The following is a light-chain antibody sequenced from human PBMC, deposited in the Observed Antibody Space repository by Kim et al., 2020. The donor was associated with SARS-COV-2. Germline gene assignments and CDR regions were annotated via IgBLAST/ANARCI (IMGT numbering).Light chain of an antibody. V-gene: IGKV1-39*01. CDR1: QSITTY. CDR2: GAS. Sequence: DIQMTQSPSYLSASVGDRVTIACRTSQSITTYLNWYQQKPGEAPSLLIYGASTLRSGVPSRFSGGGSGTEFPLPTSSRQPEASATYYGQQSYSPRLTFGGGTKVDIK. J-gene: IGKJ4*01. CDR3: QQSYSPRLT.